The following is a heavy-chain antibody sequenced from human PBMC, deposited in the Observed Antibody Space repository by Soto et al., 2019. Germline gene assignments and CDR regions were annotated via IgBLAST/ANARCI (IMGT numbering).Heavy chain of an antibody. D-gene: IGHD3-10*01. CDR1: GGSISGYY. CDR3: ARAGGFNWFDP. J-gene: IGHJ5*02. CDR2: IYSSGST. V-gene: IGHV4-59*12. Sequence: SETLSLTCTVSGGSISGYYWSWVRQPPGKGLEWIGYIYSSGSTYYNPSLKSRVTISVDTSKNQFSLKLSSVTAADTAVYYCARAGGFNWFDPWGQGTLVTVSS.